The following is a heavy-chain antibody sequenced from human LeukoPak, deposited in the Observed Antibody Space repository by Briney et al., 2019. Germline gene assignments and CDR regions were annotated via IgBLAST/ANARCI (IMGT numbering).Heavy chain of an antibody. D-gene: IGHD3-10*01. CDR2: ISSSGSTI. Sequence: LSVTCAVYGGSFSGYYWSWIRQAPGKGLEWVSYISSSGSTIYYADSVKGRFTISRDNAKNSLYLQMNSLRAEDTAVYYCARDRGPAYWGQGTLVTVSS. CDR3: ARDRGPAY. V-gene: IGHV3-11*01. J-gene: IGHJ4*02. CDR1: GGSFSGYY.